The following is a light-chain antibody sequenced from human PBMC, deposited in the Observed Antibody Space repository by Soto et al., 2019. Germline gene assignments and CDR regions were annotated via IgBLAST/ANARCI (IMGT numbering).Light chain of an antibody. J-gene: IGKJ1*01. CDR2: DAS. CDR1: ESSTIW. V-gene: IGKV1-5*01. Sequence: DIQMTQSPSTLSASVGDRVTITCRCSESSTIWLAWYQQKPGKAPKLLIFDASSLESGVPSRFSGSCSGTEFTLTITTLQPDDFATYYGQQYNSYSWTFSHGHKVESK. CDR3: QQYNSYSWT.